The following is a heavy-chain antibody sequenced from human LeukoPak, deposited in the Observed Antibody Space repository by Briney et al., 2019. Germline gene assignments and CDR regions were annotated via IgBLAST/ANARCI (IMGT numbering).Heavy chain of an antibody. CDR1: GGSFSGYY. CDR2: INHSGNT. J-gene: IGHJ4*02. D-gene: IGHD6-19*01. CDR3: ASTIAVAGTGFDY. Sequence: PSETLSLTCAVYGGSFSGYYWSWIRQPPGKGLEWIGEINHSGNTNYNPSLKSRVTISVDTSKNQFSLKLSSVTAADTAVYYCASTIAVAGTGFDYWGQGTLVTVSS. V-gene: IGHV4-34*01.